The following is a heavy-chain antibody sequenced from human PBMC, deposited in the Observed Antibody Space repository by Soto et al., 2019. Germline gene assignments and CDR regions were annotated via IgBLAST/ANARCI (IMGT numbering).Heavy chain of an antibody. Sequence: PGESLKISCKGSGYSFNKYWIGWVRQMPGKGLEWMGVIYPGDSDIRYGPSFQGQVTISVDKTTSTAYLQWSSLKASDTAMYYCAGGGVRGVITRTRDYYGMDVWGQGTTVTVSS. D-gene: IGHD3-10*01. CDR3: AGGGVRGVITRTRDYYGMDV. CDR1: GYSFNKYW. J-gene: IGHJ6*02. CDR2: IYPGDSDI. V-gene: IGHV5-51*01.